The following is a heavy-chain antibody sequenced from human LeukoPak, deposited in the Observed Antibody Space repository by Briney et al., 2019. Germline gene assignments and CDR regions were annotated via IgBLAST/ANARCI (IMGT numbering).Heavy chain of an antibody. V-gene: IGHV3-66*02. CDR1: GXXXSSNY. J-gene: IGHJ4*02. CDR3: ARTVYGSFDY. Sequence: LSCAXSGXXXSSNYMSWVRPAPGKGLEWVSVIYSGGSTYYADSVKSRFTISRDNSKNTLYLQMNSLRAEDTAVYYCARTVYGSFDYWGQGTLVTVSS. CDR2: IYSGGST. D-gene: IGHD3-10*01.